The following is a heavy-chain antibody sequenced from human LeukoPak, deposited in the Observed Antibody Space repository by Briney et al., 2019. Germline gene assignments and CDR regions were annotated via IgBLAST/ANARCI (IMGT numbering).Heavy chain of an antibody. CDR1: GFTFSSYW. D-gene: IGHD3-16*01. V-gene: IGHV3-7*01. CDR3: ARAWGITLKGHNYYYMDV. CDR2: IKQDGSEK. J-gene: IGHJ6*03. Sequence: PGGSLRLSCVASGFTFSSYWMSWVRQAPGKGLEWVANIKQDGSEKYYVDSVKGRFTISRDNAKNSLYLQMNSLRAEDTAVYYCARAWGITLKGHNYYYMDVWGKGTTVTVSS.